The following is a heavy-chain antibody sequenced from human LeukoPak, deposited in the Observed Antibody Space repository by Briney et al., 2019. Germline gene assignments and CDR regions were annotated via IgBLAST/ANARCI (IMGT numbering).Heavy chain of an antibody. CDR2: INPNSGGT. Sequence: ASVKVSCKASGYTFTGYYMHWVRQAPGQGLEWMGWINPNSGGTNYAQKFQGRVTMTRDTSISTAYMELRSLRSDDTAVYYCARSGIVVVVAATAENDYWGQGTLVTVSS. V-gene: IGHV1-2*02. CDR3: ARSGIVVVVAATAENDY. CDR1: GYTFTGYY. D-gene: IGHD2-15*01. J-gene: IGHJ4*02.